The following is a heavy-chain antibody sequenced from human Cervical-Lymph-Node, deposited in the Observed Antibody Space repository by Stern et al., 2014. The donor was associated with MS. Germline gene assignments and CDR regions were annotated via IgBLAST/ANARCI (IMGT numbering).Heavy chain of an antibody. J-gene: IGHJ5*02. CDR3: ARDYYGSGSYPMLPYNWFDP. V-gene: IGHV1-3*01. CDR2: INAGNGNT. CDR1: GYTFTSYA. Sequence: QVQLVQSGAEVKKPGASVKVSCKASGYTFTSYAMHWVRQAPGQRLEWMGWINAGNGNTKYSQKFQGRVTITRDTSASTAYMELSSLRSEDTAVYYCARDYYGSGSYPMLPYNWFDPWGQGTLVTVSS. D-gene: IGHD3-10*01.